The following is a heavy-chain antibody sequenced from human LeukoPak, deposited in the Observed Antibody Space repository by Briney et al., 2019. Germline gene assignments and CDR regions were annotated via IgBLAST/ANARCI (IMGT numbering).Heavy chain of an antibody. D-gene: IGHD3-3*01. CDR1: GGSFSGYY. CDR2: INHSGST. V-gene: IGHV4-34*01. CDR3: ARDYDDGWFDP. J-gene: IGHJ5*02. Sequence: SETLSLTCAVYGGSFSGYYWSWIRQPPGKGLEWIGEINHSGSTNYNPSLKSRVTMSVDTSKNQFSLKLSSVTAADTAVYYCARDYDDGWFDPWGQGTLVTVSS.